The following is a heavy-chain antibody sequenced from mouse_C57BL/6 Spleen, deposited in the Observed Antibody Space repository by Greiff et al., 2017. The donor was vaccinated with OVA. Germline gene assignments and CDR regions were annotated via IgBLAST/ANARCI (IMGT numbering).Heavy chain of an antibody. J-gene: IGHJ1*03. Sequence: EVQLQESGPGMVKPSQSLSLTCTVTGYSITSGYDWHWIRHFPGNKLEWMGYISYSGSTNYNPSLKSRISITHDTSKNHFFLKLNSVTTEDTATYYCARDGYGSSTGYFDVWGTGTTVTVSS. V-gene: IGHV3-1*01. D-gene: IGHD1-1*01. CDR2: ISYSGST. CDR1: GYSITSGYD. CDR3: ARDGYGSSTGYFDV.